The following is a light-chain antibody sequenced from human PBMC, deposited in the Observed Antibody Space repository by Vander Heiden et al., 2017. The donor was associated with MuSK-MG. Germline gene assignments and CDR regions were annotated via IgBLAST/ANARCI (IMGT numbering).Light chain of an antibody. V-gene: IGKV3-15*01. CDR1: QSVSSN. J-gene: IGKJ4*01. CDR3: QQYNNWPLT. CDR2: GAS. Sequence: EIVMTQSPATLSVSPGERATLPCRASQSVSSNLAWYQQKPGQAPRLLIYGASTRATGIPARFSGSGSGTEFTLTISSLQSEDFAVYYCQQYNNWPLTFGGGTKVKIK.